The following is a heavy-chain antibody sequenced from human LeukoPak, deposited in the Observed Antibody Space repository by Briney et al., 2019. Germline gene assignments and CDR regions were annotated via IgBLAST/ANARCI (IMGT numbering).Heavy chain of an antibody. CDR3: AKLSASTVSTARSYYGMDV. D-gene: IGHD4-17*01. J-gene: IGHJ6*02. V-gene: IGHV3-23*01. Sequence: GGSLRLSCAASGFTFSDYYMSWIRQAPGKGLEWVSNISGTGSSTNYADSVKGRFTISRDNSKNTLYLQMNSLRAEDTAVYYCAKLSASTVSTARSYYGMDVWGQGTTVTVSS. CDR1: GFTFSDYY. CDR2: ISGTGSST.